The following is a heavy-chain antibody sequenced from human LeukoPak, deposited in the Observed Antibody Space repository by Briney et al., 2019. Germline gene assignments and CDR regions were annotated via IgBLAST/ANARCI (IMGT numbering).Heavy chain of an antibody. D-gene: IGHD2-15*01. J-gene: IGHJ4*02. CDR3: ANDPAYCSGGSCYYRRPY. CDR2: ISGSGGST. Sequence: PGGSLRLSCAASGFTSSSYAMSWVRQAPGKGLEWVSAISGSGGSTYYADSVKGRFTISRDNSKNTLYLQMNSLRAEDTAVYYCANDPAYCSGGSCYYRRPYCGQGTLVTVSS. CDR1: GFTSSSYA. V-gene: IGHV3-23*01.